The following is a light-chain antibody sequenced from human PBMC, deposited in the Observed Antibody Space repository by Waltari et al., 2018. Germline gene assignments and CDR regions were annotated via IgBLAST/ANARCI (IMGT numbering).Light chain of an antibody. CDR2: GAS. CDR1: QIISSRS. J-gene: IGKJ2*01. V-gene: IGKV3-20*01. Sequence: EIVLTQSPGTLSLSPGERATLSCRAIQIISSRSLAWYQQKPGQSPRLLIYGASSRATGIPDRFSGSGSGTDFILTISRLEPEDSAVYYCQQYGSSPYTFGQGTKLEIK. CDR3: QQYGSSPYT.